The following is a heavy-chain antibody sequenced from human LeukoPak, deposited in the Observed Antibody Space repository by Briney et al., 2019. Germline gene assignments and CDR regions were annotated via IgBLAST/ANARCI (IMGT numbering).Heavy chain of an antibody. V-gene: IGHV4-39*07. Sequence: ETLSLTCTVSSGSISTSNYYWGWVRQPPGKALEWIGNNRPSLNIRVTISLDTSKNQFSLKLNSVTAADTAVYYCAKSNGYGLIYIWGQGTMVTVSS. J-gene: IGHJ3*02. D-gene: IGHD3-22*01. CDR3: AKSNGYGLIYI. CDR1: SGSISTSNYY.